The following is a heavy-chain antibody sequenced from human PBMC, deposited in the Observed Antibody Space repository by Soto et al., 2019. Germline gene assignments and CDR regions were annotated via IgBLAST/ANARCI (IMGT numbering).Heavy chain of an antibody. CDR1: GFTFSSYT. D-gene: IGHD2-2*01. Sequence: EVQLLESGGGLVQPGGSLRLSCAASGFTFSSYTMSWVRQAPGKGLEWVSVISGSGGSPYYADSVQGRFTISRDNPKNTVYLQMNSLRAEDTAIYYCAKARCSSTTCYVPDYWGQGTLVTVSS. J-gene: IGHJ4*02. V-gene: IGHV3-23*01. CDR2: ISGSGGSP. CDR3: AKARCSSTTCYVPDY.